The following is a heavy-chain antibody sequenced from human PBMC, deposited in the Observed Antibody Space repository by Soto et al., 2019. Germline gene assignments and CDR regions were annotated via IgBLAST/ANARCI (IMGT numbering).Heavy chain of an antibody. Sequence: QVQLVQSGAEVKKPGASVKVSCKASGYTFTSYAMHWVRRAPGQRLEWMGWINAGNGNTKYSQKFQGRVTITRDTSASTAYMELSSLRSEDTAVYYCARDPGRRIYYYYMDVWGKGTTVTVSS. V-gene: IGHV1-3*01. CDR1: GYTFTSYA. CDR2: INAGNGNT. J-gene: IGHJ6*03. CDR3: ARDPGRRIYYYYMDV. D-gene: IGHD2-15*01.